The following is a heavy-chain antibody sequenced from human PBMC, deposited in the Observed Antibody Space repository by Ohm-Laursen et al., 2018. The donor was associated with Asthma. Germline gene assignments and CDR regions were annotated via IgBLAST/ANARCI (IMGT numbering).Heavy chain of an antibody. CDR2: MNPNSGNT. J-gene: IGHJ4*02. D-gene: IGHD2-15*01. V-gene: IGHV1-8*01. CDR3: ARGKSACSGGSCYYY. Sequence: EASVKVSCKASGYTFTSYDINWVRQATGQGLEWMGWMNPNSGNTGYAQKFQGRVTMTRNTSISTAYMELSSLRSEDTAVYYCARGKSACSGGSCYYYWGQGTLVTVSS. CDR1: GYTFTSYD.